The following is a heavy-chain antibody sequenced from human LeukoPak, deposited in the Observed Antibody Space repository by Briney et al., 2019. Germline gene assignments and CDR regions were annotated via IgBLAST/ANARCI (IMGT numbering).Heavy chain of an antibody. V-gene: IGHV4-59*01. CDR1: GGYISSYY. D-gene: IGHD2-2*01. J-gene: IGHJ5*02. Sequence: SETLSLTCTVSGGYISSYYWSWIRQPPGKGLEWIGYIYYSGSTDYNPSLKSRVTISVDTSKNQFSLKLSSVTAADTAVYYCARLGDCSSTSCYKFDPWGQGTLVTVSS. CDR2: IYYSGST. CDR3: ARLGDCSSTSCYKFDP.